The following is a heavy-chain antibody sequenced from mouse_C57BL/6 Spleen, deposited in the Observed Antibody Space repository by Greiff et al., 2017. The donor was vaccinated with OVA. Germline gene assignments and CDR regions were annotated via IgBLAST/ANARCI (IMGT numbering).Heavy chain of an antibody. CDR3: ARSYYYGSTFAY. V-gene: IGHV1-52*01. CDR2: IDPSDSET. Sequence: VQLQQPGAELVRPGSSVKLSCKASGYTFTSYWMHWVKQRPIQGLEWIGNIDPSDSETHYNQKFKDKATLTVDKSSSTAYMQLSSLTSEDSAVYYCARSYYYGSTFAYWGQGTLVTVSA. CDR1: GYTFTSYW. J-gene: IGHJ3*01. D-gene: IGHD1-1*01.